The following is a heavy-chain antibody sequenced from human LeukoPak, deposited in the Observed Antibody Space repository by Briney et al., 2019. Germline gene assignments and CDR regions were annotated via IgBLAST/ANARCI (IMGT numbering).Heavy chain of an antibody. J-gene: IGHJ3*02. Sequence: GGSLRLSCAASGFTFSSYGMHWVRQAPGKGLEWVAFIRDDGSNKYYADSVKGRFTISRDNSKNTPYLQMNSLRAEDTAVYYCAKDRLVVPAAMHFRSDAFDIWGQGTMVTVSS. CDR1: GFTFSSYG. V-gene: IGHV3-30*02. D-gene: IGHD2-2*01. CDR3: AKDRLVVPAAMHFRSDAFDI. CDR2: IRDDGSNK.